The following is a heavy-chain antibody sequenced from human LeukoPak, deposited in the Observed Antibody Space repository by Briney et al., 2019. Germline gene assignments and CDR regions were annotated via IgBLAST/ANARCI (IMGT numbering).Heavy chain of an antibody. Sequence: GGSLRLSCAASGFIFRNHGMHWVRQAPGKGLEWVTFIWYYGSEKYYADSVRGRFTISRDNSKNTVNLQMNSLRTDDTALYYRAKDLSSGWSFDSWGQGTLVTVSS. J-gene: IGHJ4*02. D-gene: IGHD6-19*01. V-gene: IGHV3-30*02. CDR3: AKDLSSGWSFDS. CDR1: GFIFRNHG. CDR2: IWYYGSEK.